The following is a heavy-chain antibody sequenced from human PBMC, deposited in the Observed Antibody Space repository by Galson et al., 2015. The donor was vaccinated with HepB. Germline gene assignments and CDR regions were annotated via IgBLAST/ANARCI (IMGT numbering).Heavy chain of an antibody. J-gene: IGHJ4*02. V-gene: IGHV4-30-4*01. CDR1: GGSISSDDYY. Sequence: TLSLTCTVSGGSISSDDYYWSWIRQPPGKGLEWIGYIYYSGGTYYNPSLEIRVTMSVDTSKNQFSLKLSSVTAADTAIYYCARVVFYVSGSYYIDYWGQVTLVTVSP. CDR2: IYYSGGT. D-gene: IGHD3-10*01. CDR3: ARVVFYVSGSYYIDY.